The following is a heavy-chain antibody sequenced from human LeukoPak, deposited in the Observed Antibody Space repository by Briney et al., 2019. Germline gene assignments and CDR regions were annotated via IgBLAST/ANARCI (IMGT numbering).Heavy chain of an antibody. D-gene: IGHD3-22*01. Sequence: SETRSLTCTVSGGSISSYYWSWIRQPPGKGLEWIGYIYYSGSTNYNPSLKSRVTISVDTSKNQFSLKLSSVTAADTAVYYCARAHSGYSIDYWGQGTLVTVSS. CDR1: GGSISSYY. V-gene: IGHV4-59*01. CDR3: ARAHSGYSIDY. CDR2: IYYSGST. J-gene: IGHJ4*02.